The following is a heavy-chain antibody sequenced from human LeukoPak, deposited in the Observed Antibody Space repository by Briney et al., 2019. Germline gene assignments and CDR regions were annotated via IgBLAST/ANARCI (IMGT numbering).Heavy chain of an antibody. Sequence: SGTLSLTCAVSGGSISSSNWWSWVRQPPGQGLEWIGEIYHSGSTNYNPSLKSRVTISVDKSKNQFSLKLSSVTAADTAVYYCARTPYSGSYLLLAWGQGTLVTVSS. J-gene: IGHJ5*02. CDR2: IYHSGST. CDR1: GGSISSSNW. D-gene: IGHD1-26*01. V-gene: IGHV4-4*02. CDR3: ARTPYSGSYLLLA.